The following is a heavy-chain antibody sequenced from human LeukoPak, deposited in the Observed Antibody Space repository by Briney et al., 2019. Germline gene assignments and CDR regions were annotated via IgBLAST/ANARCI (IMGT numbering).Heavy chain of an antibody. J-gene: IGHJ5*02. CDR1: GFTFSSYW. Sequence: GGSLRLSCAASGFTFSSYWMSWVRQAPGKGLEWVANIKQDGSEKYYVDSVKGRFTISRDNAKNSLYLQMNSLRAEDTAVYYCARDRNYDFWSGYSYWFDPWGQGTLVTVSS. V-gene: IGHV3-7*01. CDR3: ARDRNYDFWSGYSYWFDP. D-gene: IGHD3-3*01. CDR2: IKQDGSEK.